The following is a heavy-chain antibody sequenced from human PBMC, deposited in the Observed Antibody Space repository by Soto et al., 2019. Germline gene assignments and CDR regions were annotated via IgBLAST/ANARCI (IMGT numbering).Heavy chain of an antibody. D-gene: IGHD3-9*01. J-gene: IGHJ4*02. Sequence: GVSLRLSFAASGFTFSSYSMNWVRQAPGKGLEWVSSISSSSSYIYYADSVKGRFTISRDNAKNSLYLQMNSLRAEDTAVYYCARVPNQYDVLTCYNDYWGQGTLVTVSS. CDR1: GFTFSSYS. CDR3: ARVPNQYDVLTCYNDY. V-gene: IGHV3-21*01. CDR2: ISSSSSYI.